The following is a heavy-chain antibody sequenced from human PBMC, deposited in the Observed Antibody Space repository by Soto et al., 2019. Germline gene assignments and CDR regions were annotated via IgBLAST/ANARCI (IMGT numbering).Heavy chain of an antibody. CDR2: IYYSGST. D-gene: IGHD3-10*01. CDR3: ARGSITMVRGVIINSFDY. V-gene: IGHV4-59*01. Sequence: QVQLQESGPGLVKPSETLSLTCTVSGGSISSYYWSWIRQPPGKGLEWIGYIYYSGSTNYNPSLKSRVTISVDTSKNQFSLKLSSVTAADTAVYYCARGSITMVRGVIINSFDYWGQGTLVTVSS. CDR1: GGSISSYY. J-gene: IGHJ4*02.